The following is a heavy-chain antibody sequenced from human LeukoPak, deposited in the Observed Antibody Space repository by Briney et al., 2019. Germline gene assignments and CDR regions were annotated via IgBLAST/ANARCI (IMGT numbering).Heavy chain of an antibody. CDR3: AKDSTYYYDSSAAFDP. D-gene: IGHD3-22*01. Sequence: GGSLRLSCAASGFTFSSYGMHWVRQAPGKGLEWVAFIRYDGSNKYYADSVKGRFTISRDNSKNTLYLQMNSLRAEDTAVYYCAKDSTYYYDSSAAFDPWGQGTLVTVSS. J-gene: IGHJ5*02. CDR2: IRYDGSNK. CDR1: GFTFSSYG. V-gene: IGHV3-30*02.